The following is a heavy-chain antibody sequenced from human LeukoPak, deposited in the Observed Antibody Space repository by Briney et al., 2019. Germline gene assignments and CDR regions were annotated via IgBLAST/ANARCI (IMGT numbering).Heavy chain of an antibody. Sequence: SETLSLTCTVSGVSISSYYWSWIRQPAGKGLEWFGRIYTSGSTNYNPSLKSRVTMSVDTSKNQFSLKLSSVTAADTAVYYCARAPRYCSSTSCYWNWFDPWGQGTLVTVSS. CDR2: IYTSGST. J-gene: IGHJ5*02. CDR1: GVSISSYY. V-gene: IGHV4-4*07. D-gene: IGHD2-2*01. CDR3: ARAPRYCSSTSCYWNWFDP.